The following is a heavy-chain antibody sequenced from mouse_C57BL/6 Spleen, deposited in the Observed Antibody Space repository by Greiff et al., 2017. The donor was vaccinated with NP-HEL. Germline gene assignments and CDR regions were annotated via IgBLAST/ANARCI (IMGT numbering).Heavy chain of an antibody. CDR2: IRNKANGYTT. CDR1: GFTFTDYY. CDR3: ARYRGNYDYHYYAMDY. J-gene: IGHJ4*01. D-gene: IGHD2-4*01. Sequence: EVKLMESGGGLVQPGGSLSLSCAASGFTFTDYYMSWVRQPPGKALEWLGFIRNKANGYTTEYSASVKGRFTISRDNSQSILYLQMNALRAEDSATYYCARYRGNYDYHYYAMDYWGQGTSVTVSS. V-gene: IGHV7-3*01.